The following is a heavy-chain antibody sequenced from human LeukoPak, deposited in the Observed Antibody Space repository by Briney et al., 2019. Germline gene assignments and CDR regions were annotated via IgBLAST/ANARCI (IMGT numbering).Heavy chain of an antibody. CDR1: GGSISSYC. V-gene: IGHV4-59*01. CDR3: ARRPRNDILTGTPFDY. Sequence: SETLSLTCTVSGGSISSYCWSWIRQPPGKGLEWIGYIYYSGSTDSNPSLKSRVTISVDTSKNQFSLKLRSVTAVDTAVYYCARRPRNDILTGTPFDYWGQGILVTVSS. D-gene: IGHD3-9*01. CDR2: IYYSGST. J-gene: IGHJ4*02.